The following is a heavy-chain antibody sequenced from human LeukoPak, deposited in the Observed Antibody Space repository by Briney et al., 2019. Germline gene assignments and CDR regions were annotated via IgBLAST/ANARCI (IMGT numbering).Heavy chain of an antibody. V-gene: IGHV3-48*04. Sequence: GGSLRLSRAASGFTFGPYTMNWVRQAPGKGLEWVSYISSSSDTIYYADSVKGRFTISRDNGKNSLYLQMNSLRAEDTAVYYCASGMRVGPNIWGQGTLVTVSS. CDR3: ASGMRVGPNI. CDR2: ISSSSDTI. D-gene: IGHD1-26*01. J-gene: IGHJ4*02. CDR1: GFTFGPYT.